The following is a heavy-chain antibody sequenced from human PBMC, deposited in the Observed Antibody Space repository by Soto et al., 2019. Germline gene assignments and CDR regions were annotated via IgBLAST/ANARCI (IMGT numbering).Heavy chain of an antibody. CDR1: KFTFSSYW. D-gene: IGHD3-3*01. CDR2: INEDGSED. Sequence: GGSLRLSCAASKFTFSSYWVTWVRQAPGKGLEWVANINEDGSEDYYADSVKGRFTISRDNAKNSLYLQMNSLRAEDTAVYFCARDVLFAVRWEAFDIWGQGTMVTVSS. CDR3: ARDVLFAVRWEAFDI. V-gene: IGHV3-7*05. J-gene: IGHJ3*02.